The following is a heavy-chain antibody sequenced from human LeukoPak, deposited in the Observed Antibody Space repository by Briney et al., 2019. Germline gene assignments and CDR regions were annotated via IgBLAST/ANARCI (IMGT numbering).Heavy chain of an antibody. J-gene: IGHJ4*02. Sequence: WIRQPAGKGLEWMGIIYPGDSDTRYSPSFQGQVTISADKSISTAYLQWSSLKASDTAMYYCARQDYYGSSGSDYFDYWGQGTLVTVSS. D-gene: IGHD3-22*01. CDR2: IYPGDSDT. CDR3: ARQDYYGSSGSDYFDY. V-gene: IGHV5-51*01.